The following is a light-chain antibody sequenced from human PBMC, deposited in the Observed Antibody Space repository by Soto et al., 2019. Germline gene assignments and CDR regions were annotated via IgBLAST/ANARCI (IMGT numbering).Light chain of an antibody. V-gene: IGKV1-27*01. Sequence: DIQMTQSPSSLSASLGDRVTITCRASQGIGVYLAWFQQKPGKVPKLLIYAASTLQSGVPSRFSGSGSGTDFTLTISSLQPEHFATYYCQNYNSAPLTFGGGTKVEIK. CDR2: AAS. CDR1: QGIGVY. J-gene: IGKJ4*01. CDR3: QNYNSAPLT.